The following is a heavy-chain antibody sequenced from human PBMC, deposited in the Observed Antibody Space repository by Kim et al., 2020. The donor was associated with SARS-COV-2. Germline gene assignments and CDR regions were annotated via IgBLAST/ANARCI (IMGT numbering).Heavy chain of an antibody. CDR1: GFTFSSYA. CDR3: VWGGGDFDWLLSTPFDY. Sequence: GGSLRLSCAASGFTFSSYAMSWVRQAPGKGLEWVSAISGSGGSTYYADSVKGRFTISRDNSKNTLYLQMNSLRAEDTAVYYCVWGGGDFDWLLSTPFDYWGQGTLVTVSS. D-gene: IGHD3-9*01. J-gene: IGHJ4*02. V-gene: IGHV3-23*01. CDR2: ISGSGGST.